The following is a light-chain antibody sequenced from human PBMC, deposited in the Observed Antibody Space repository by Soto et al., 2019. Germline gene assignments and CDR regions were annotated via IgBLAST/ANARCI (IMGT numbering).Light chain of an antibody. Sequence: DSQMTQSPSTLAASVGDRVTITCRASQSVSTWLAWYQQKPGKAPKLLIYKASILQSGVSSRFSGSGSGTDFTLTISSLQPDDFATYYCQQYDRYPVTFGGGTGGYQ. CDR3: QQYDRYPVT. V-gene: IGKV1-5*03. CDR2: KAS. J-gene: IGKJ4*01. CDR1: QSVSTW.